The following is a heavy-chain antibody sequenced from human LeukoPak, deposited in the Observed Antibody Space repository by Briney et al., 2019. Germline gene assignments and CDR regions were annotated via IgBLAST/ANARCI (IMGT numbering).Heavy chain of an antibody. CDR2: INPSGGST. J-gene: IGHJ4*02. V-gene: IGHV1-46*01. CDR3: ARGIEWLRYLEY. CDR1: GYAFTSYY. Sequence: ASVKVSCKASGYAFTSYYMHWVRQAPGHGLEWVGIINPSGGSTSYAQKFQGRVTMTRDTSTNTVYMELSSLRSEDTAVYYCARGIEWLRYLEYWGQGTLVTVSS. D-gene: IGHD5-12*01.